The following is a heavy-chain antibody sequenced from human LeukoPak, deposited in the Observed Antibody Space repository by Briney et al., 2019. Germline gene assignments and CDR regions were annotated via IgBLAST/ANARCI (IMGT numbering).Heavy chain of an antibody. CDR1: GFTFSSYS. CDR2: ISSSGSYI. D-gene: IGHD5-18*01. Sequence: PGGSLRLSCAASGFTFSSYSMNWVRQAPGKGLEWVSSISSSGSYIYYADSVKGRFTISRDNAKNSLYLQMNSLRAEDTAVYYCASMPYSYGQREDYWGQGTLVTVSS. V-gene: IGHV3-21*01. J-gene: IGHJ4*02. CDR3: ASMPYSYGQREDY.